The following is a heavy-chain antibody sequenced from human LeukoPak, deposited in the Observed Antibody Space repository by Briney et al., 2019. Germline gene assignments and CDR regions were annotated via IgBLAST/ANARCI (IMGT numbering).Heavy chain of an antibody. D-gene: IGHD6-19*01. Sequence: PSETLSLTCTVSGVSVSSSSYYWGWIRQPPGQGLEWIGSIYYSGRTYYNPSLKSRVTISVETSKNQFSLKLSSVSAADTAVYYCARRSYSRGWYWGSWGQGTLVTVSS. V-gene: IGHV4-39*01. J-gene: IGHJ5*02. CDR3: ARRSYSRGWYWGS. CDR2: IYYSGRT. CDR1: GVSVSSSSYY.